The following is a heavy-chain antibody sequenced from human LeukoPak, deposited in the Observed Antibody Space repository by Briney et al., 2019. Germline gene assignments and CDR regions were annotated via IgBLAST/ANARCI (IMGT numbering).Heavy chain of an antibody. CDR1: GYTFTMNG. CDR2: INSYNGKT. CDR3: ARPGAAAGTLELGP. V-gene: IGHV1-18*01. D-gene: IGHD6-13*01. J-gene: IGHJ5*02. Sequence: ASVKVSCKASGYTFTMNGISWVRQAPGQGLEWMGWINSYNGKTNYAQKLQGRVTMTTDTSTSTAYMELRSLRSDDTAVYYCARPGAAAGTLELGPWGQGTLVTVSS.